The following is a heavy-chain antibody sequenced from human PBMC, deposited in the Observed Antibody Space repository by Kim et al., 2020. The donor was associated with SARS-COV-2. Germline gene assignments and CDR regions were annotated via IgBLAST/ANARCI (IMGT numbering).Heavy chain of an antibody. Sequence: GGSLRLSCVASGYTFSTYAMTWVRQTPGKGLEWVSGISGSGGSTYYADSVKGRFTISRDNTKSTLYLQMSSLRAEDPAVNYCTRRRECSSSSCCQDYSGQGAQDTVSS. CDR2: ISGSGGST. CDR3: TRRRECSSSSCCQDY. CDR1: GYTFSTYA. V-gene: IGHV3-23*01. J-gene: IGHJ4*02. D-gene: IGHD2-2*01.